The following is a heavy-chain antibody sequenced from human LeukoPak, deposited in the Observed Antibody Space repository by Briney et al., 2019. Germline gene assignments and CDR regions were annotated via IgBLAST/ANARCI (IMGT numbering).Heavy chain of an antibody. CDR3: AKDPGVVPAHYFDY. CDR1: GFSFSSYA. D-gene: IGHD2-2*01. V-gene: IGHV3-23*01. CDR2: TGSTGVST. J-gene: IGHJ4*02. Sequence: GGSLRLSCAASGFSFSSYAMNWVRQAPGKGLEWVSGTGSTGVSTFYADSVKGRFTVSRDNSKNTLSLQMNSLRAEDTAVYYCAKDPGVVPAHYFDYWGQGTLVTVSS.